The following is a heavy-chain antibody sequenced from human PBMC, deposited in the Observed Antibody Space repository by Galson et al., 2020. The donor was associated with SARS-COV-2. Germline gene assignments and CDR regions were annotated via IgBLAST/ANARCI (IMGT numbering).Heavy chain of an antibody. Sequence: GESLKISCTASGFTFGDYAMSWFRQAPGKGLEWVGFIRSKAYGGTTEYAASVKGRFTISRDDSKSIAYLQMNSLKTEDTAVYYCTRHDFWGGYYFDYWGQGTLVTVSS. V-gene: IGHV3-49*03. CDR2: IRSKAYGGTT. D-gene: IGHD3-3*01. CDR1: GFTFGDYA. J-gene: IGHJ4*02. CDR3: TRHDFWGGYYFDY.